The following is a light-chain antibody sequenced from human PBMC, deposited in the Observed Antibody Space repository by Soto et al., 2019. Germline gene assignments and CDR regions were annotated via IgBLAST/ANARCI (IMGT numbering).Light chain of an antibody. Sequence: QSALTQPPSASGCPGQSVSISCTGTSSDVGAYNYVSWYQQHPGKAPTLMIYEVSKRPSGVPDRFSGSKSGNTASLTVSGLQAEDEAEYYCSSYAGTYIHVVFGGGTKLTVL. J-gene: IGLJ2*01. CDR2: EVS. V-gene: IGLV2-8*01. CDR3: SSYAGTYIHVV. CDR1: SSDVGAYNY.